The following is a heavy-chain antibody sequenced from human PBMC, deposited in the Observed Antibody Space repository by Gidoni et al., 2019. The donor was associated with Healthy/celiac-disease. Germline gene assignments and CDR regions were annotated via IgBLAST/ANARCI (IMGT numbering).Heavy chain of an antibody. D-gene: IGHD3-3*02. CDR2: IYYRGST. J-gene: IGHJ5*02. CDR1: GGSMSSDY. Sequence: QVQLQESGAGLVKPSETMCLTCSVSGGSMSSDYWSWLRQPPGQGLESIGYIYYRGSTNYNPSLQSRVTISVDTSKNQFSLKLSSVTAADTAVYYCARHSAFLGWFDPWGQGTLVTVSS. V-gene: IGHV4-59*08. CDR3: ARHSAFLGWFDP.